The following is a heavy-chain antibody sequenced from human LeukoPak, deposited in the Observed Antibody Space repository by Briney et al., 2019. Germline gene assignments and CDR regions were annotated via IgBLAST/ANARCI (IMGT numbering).Heavy chain of an antibody. D-gene: IGHD3-10*01. CDR2: MNPNSGNT. J-gene: IGHJ6*03. Sequence: ASVKVSCKASGYTFTSYYMHWVRQAPGQGLEWMGWMNPNSGNTGYAQKFQGRVTMTRNTSINTAYMELSSLRSEDTAVYYCARGDFRGLGGSGSYYYYYYMDVWGKGTTVTISS. CDR3: ARGDFRGLGGSGSYYYYYYMDV. CDR1: GYTFTSYY. V-gene: IGHV1-8*02.